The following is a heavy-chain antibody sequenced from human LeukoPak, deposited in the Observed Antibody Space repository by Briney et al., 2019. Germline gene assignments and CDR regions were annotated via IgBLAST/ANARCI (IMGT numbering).Heavy chain of an antibody. Sequence: GASGMVSCKLSGYSLTELCMYWVREAPGKGKEWVGGFSPGDGETIYAQRFQGRVTMTEATSTDTDYMELRSLTYEDTAVYYCATRLGEFSSRDAFNIWGQGTMVTVSS. CDR1: GYSLTELC. J-gene: IGHJ3*02. D-gene: IGHD3-16*02. CDR2: FSPGDGET. V-gene: IGHV1-24*01. CDR3: ATRLGEFSSRDAFNI.